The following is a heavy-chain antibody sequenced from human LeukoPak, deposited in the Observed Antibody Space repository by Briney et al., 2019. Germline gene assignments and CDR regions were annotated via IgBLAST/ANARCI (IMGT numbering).Heavy chain of an antibody. D-gene: IGHD3-22*01. CDR3: ARGAYDYDGNGYWYYFDY. CDR1: GGTFSRHA. Sequence: ASVKVSCKASGGTFSRHAISWVRQAPGQRLEWMGGIMPIFGSANYAQKFQGRVTITADEFTSTAYMELSSLRSEDTAVYYCARGAYDYDGNGYWYYFDYWGQGTLVTVSS. V-gene: IGHV1-69*13. J-gene: IGHJ4*02. CDR2: IMPIFGSA.